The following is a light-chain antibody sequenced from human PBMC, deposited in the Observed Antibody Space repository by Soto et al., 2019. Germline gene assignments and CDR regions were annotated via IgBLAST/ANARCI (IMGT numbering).Light chain of an antibody. CDR1: QSINSN. V-gene: IGKV3-15*01. Sequence: DIVLPQSQATLSLSPGECATLSCRASQSINSNLAWYQQKPGPAPRLLIYGASSRATGIPARFSGSGSGTEFTLTISSLQSEDFAVYYCQQYNNWPLTFGQGTQVDIK. CDR3: QQYNNWPLT. J-gene: IGKJ1*01. CDR2: GAS.